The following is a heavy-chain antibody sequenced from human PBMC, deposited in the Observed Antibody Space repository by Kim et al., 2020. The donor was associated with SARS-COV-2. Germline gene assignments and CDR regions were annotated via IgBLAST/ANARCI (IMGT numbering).Heavy chain of an antibody. V-gene: IGHV3-74*01. J-gene: IGHJ6*02. CDR1: GFTFSSYW. CDR3: AREYSAFYYYGMDV. CDR2: INSDGSST. D-gene: IGHD1-26*01. Sequence: GGSLRLSCAASGFTFSSYWMHWVRQAPGKGLVWVSRINSDGSSTSYADSVKGRFTISRDNAKNTLYLQMNSLRAEDTAVYYCAREYSAFYYYGMDVWGQGTTVTVSS.